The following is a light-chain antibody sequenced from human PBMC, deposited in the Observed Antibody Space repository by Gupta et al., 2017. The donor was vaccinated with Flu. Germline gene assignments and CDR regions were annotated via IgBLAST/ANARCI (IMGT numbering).Light chain of an antibody. Sequence: NQLTQSPSFLSASVGDRLTVTCRDSQALGIYLAWDQQKPGKGPKLLIYAASTLQSGVTSRVRGSGSGTEFTRTSSSMKPEDVANKEGQQHNGRFGGGTKVEIK. J-gene: IGKJ4*01. CDR3: QQHNGR. CDR1: QALGIY. V-gene: IGKV1-9*01. CDR2: AAS.